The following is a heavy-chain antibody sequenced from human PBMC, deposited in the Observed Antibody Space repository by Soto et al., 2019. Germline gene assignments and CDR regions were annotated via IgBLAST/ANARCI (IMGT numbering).Heavy chain of an antibody. CDR3: AKAGREIVLVCWFDP. D-gene: IGHD2-15*01. CDR2: INPMFGTA. V-gene: IGHV1-69*14. J-gene: IGHJ5*02. Sequence: QVQLVQSGAEVKKPGSSVRVSCKASGGTFSSYTISWVRQAPGQGLEWIGGINPMFGTAYYAQKIQERVTITADKASRAAYIVLSSLRSEDTAAYYYAKAGREIVLVCWFDPWGQGTLVTVSS. CDR1: GGTFSSYT.